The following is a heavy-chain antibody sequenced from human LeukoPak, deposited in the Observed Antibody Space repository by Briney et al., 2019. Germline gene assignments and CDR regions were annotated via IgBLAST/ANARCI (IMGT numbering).Heavy chain of an antibody. CDR1: GVSISSSRDY. CDR2: SYYSGST. CDR3: ARAAYVWGSYRYQNWFDP. V-gene: IGHV4-39*07. D-gene: IGHD3-16*02. Sequence: KTSETLSLTCTVSGVSISSSRDYWGWIRQPPGKGLEGIGTSYYSGSTYYNPSLKSRATISVATSKHQFSLTLSSVTAADTAVYYCARAAYVWGSYRYQNWFDPWGQGTLVTVSS. J-gene: IGHJ5*02.